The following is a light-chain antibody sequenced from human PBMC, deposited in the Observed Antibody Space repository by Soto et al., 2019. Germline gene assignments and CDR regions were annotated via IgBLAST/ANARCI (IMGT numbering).Light chain of an antibody. CDR2: DVS. CDR3: NSCTSSSPDV. J-gene: IGLJ1*01. Sequence: QSALTQPASVSGSPGQSITISCTGTSSDVGFSNYVFWYQQHPGKAPKLIISDVSNRPSGVSNRHSGSKSGNTASLTISGLQAEDEADYYCNSCTSSSPDVFGTGTKLTV. V-gene: IGLV2-14*01. CDR1: SSDVGFSNY.